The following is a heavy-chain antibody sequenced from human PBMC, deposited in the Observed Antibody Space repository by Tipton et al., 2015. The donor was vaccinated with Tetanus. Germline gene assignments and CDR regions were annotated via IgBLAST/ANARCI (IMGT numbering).Heavy chain of an antibody. Sequence: TLSLTCSVSDGSLFSGSFYWAWIRQPPGKGLEWIGNIYYNGNTYYLSSLKSRVTISADTSKNQFSLSLRSVTAADTAIYYCARQADNWFDPWGQGILVTVSS. CDR2: IYYNGNT. J-gene: IGHJ5*02. D-gene: IGHD6-25*01. CDR1: DGSLFSGSFY. CDR3: ARQADNWFDP. V-gene: IGHV4-39*01.